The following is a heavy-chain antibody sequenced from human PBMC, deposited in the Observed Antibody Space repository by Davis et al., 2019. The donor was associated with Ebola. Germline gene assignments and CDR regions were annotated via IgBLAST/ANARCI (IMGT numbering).Heavy chain of an antibody. D-gene: IGHD6-6*01. Sequence: ASVKVSCKASGYTFTNYYIHWVRQAPGQGLEWMGRINANTGGTNYAETFQGRVTMTRDTSITTVYMELSRLRSDDTAVYYCARSSSGGYYFDYWGQGTLVTVSS. J-gene: IGHJ4*02. V-gene: IGHV1-2*06. CDR3: ARSSSGGYYFDY. CDR1: GYTFTNYY. CDR2: INANTGGT.